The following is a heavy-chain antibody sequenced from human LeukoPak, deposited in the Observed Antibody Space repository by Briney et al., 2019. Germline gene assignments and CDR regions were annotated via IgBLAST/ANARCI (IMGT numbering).Heavy chain of an antibody. V-gene: IGHV3-48*04. D-gene: IGHD1-26*01. CDR2: ISSSGSTI. CDR3: ARGGWEFDY. Sequence: PGGSLRLSCAASGFTFSTYNMNWVRQAPGKGLEWVSYISSSGSTIYYADSVKGRFTISRDNAKNSLFLQMDTLRAEDTAVYYCARGGWEFDYWGQGTLVTVSS. CDR1: GFTFSTYN. J-gene: IGHJ4*02.